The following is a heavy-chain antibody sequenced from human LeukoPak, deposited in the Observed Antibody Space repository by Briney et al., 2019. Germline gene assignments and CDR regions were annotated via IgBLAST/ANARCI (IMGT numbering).Heavy chain of an antibody. J-gene: IGHJ4*02. Sequence: GGSLRLSCAASGFTFSSYAMSWVRQAPGKGLEWVSAISGSGGSTYYADSVKGRFTISRDNSKNTLYLQMNSLRAEDTAVYYCAGYSSSSGSAYWGQGTLVTVSS. CDR1: GFTFSSYA. D-gene: IGHD6-6*01. CDR3: AGYSSSSGSAY. CDR2: ISGSGGST. V-gene: IGHV3-23*01.